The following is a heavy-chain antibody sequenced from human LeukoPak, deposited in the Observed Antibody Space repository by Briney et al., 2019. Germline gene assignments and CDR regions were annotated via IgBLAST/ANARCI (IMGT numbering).Heavy chain of an antibody. V-gene: IGHV1-18*01. Sequence: ASVKVSCKASVYTFTSYGISWVRQAPGQGLEWMGWISAYNGNTNYAQKLQGRVTMTTDTSTSTAYMELRSLRSDDTAVYYRASDVDYYDSSGQGFQHWGQGTLVTVSS. CDR2: ISAYNGNT. CDR1: VYTFTSYG. J-gene: IGHJ1*01. D-gene: IGHD3-22*01. CDR3: ASDVDYYDSSGQGFQH.